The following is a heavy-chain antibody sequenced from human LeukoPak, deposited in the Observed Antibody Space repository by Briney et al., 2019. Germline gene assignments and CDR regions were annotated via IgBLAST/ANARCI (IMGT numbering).Heavy chain of an antibody. V-gene: IGHV1-69-2*01. J-gene: IGHJ4*02. CDR3: ARGSRSFDWLRSYFDF. D-gene: IGHD3-9*01. CDR2: VDLGDGDT. CDR1: GYTFNDYY. Sequence: ATVKISCKASGYTFNDYYIHWVQQAPGKGLEWMGRVDLGDGDTIYAEKFQGRVTITADTSTDTAYMDLSSLRSFDTAVYYCARGSRSFDWLRSYFDFWGQGTLVSVSS.